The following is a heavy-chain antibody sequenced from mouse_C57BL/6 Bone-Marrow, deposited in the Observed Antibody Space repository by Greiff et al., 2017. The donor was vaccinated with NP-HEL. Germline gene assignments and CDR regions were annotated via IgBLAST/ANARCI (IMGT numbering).Heavy chain of an antibody. CDR2: IRNKANGYTT. V-gene: IGHV7-3*01. Sequence: EVKLVESGGGLVQPGGSLSLSCAASGFTFTDYYMSWVRQPPGKALEWLGFIRNKANGYTTEYSASVKGRFTISRDNSQSILYLQMNALRAEDSATYYCARLGCSFDYWGQGTTLTVSS. CDR1: GFTFTDYY. D-gene: IGHD4-1*01. CDR3: ARLGCSFDY. J-gene: IGHJ2*01.